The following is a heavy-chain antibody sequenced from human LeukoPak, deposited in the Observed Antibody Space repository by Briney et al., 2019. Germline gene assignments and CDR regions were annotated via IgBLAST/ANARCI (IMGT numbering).Heavy chain of an antibody. CDR1: GFTFSSYA. D-gene: IGHD3-10*01. CDR3: AKDQTWSYYGSGSYLCFDY. V-gene: IGHV3-23*01. CDR2: ISGSGGST. J-gene: IGHJ4*02. Sequence: PGGSLRLSCAASGFTFSSYAMSWVRQAPGKGLEWVSAISGSGGSTYYADSVKGRFTISRDNSKNTLYLQMNSLRAEDTAVYYCAKDQTWSYYGSGSYLCFDYRGQGTLVTVSS.